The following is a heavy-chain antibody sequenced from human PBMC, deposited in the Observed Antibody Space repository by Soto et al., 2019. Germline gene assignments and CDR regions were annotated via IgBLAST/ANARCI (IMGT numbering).Heavy chain of an antibody. J-gene: IGHJ3*02. V-gene: IGHV3-21*01. Sequence: EVQLVESGGGLVKPGGSLRLSCAASGFTFSSYSMNWVRQAPGKGLEWVSSISSSSSYIYYADSVKCRFTISRDNAKNSLYLQMNSLTAEDTAVYYCARGRMAQLVLCAFDIWGQGTMVTVSS. D-gene: IGHD6-13*01. CDR3: ARGRMAQLVLCAFDI. CDR2: ISSSSSYI. CDR1: GFTFSSYS.